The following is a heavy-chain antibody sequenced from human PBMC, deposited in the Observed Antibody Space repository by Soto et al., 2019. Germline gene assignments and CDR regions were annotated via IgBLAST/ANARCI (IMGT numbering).Heavy chain of an antibody. CDR3: AKGASTPVFAFNHY. CDR2: ISWKSGNL. CDR1: GFTFDDYA. D-gene: IGHD4-17*01. J-gene: IGHJ4*02. Sequence: EVQLVESGGGLVQPGRSLRLSCAASGFTFDDYAMHWVRQGPGKGLEWVSSISWKSGNLGYADSVKGRFTISRDNAKNSLYPKMNSLRGEDTALYYCAKGASTPVFAFNHYWAQGTLVTFSS. V-gene: IGHV3-9*01.